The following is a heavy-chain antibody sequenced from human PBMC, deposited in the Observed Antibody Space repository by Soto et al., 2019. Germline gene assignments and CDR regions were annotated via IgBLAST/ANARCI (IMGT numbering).Heavy chain of an antibody. CDR1: GGSISSYY. J-gene: IGHJ3*02. D-gene: IGHD3-22*01. V-gene: IGHV4-59*08. Sequence: SETLSLTCTVSGGSISSYYWSWIRQPPGKGLEWIGYIYYSGSTNYNPSLKSRVTISVDTSKNQFSLKLSSVTAADTAVYYCARHGTSYYYDRYAFDIWGQGTMVTVS. CDR2: IYYSGST. CDR3: ARHGTSYYYDRYAFDI.